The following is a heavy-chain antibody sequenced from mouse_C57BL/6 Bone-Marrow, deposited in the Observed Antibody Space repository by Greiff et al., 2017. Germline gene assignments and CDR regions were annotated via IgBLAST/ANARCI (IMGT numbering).Heavy chain of an antibody. CDR3: ARSKNWDSWFAY. CDR1: GYAFTNYL. J-gene: IGHJ3*01. Sequence: QVQLQQSGAELVRPGTSVKVSCKASGYAFTNYLIEWVKQRPGQGLEWIGVINPGSGGTNYNEKFKGKATLTADKSSSTAHMQLSSLTSEDSAVYFCARSKNWDSWFAYWGQGTLVTVSA. D-gene: IGHD4-1*01. V-gene: IGHV1-54*01. CDR2: INPGSGGT.